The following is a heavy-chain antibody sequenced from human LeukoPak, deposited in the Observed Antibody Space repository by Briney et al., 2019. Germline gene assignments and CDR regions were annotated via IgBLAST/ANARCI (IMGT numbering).Heavy chain of an antibody. J-gene: IGHJ5*02. CDR1: GYTFTDYY. V-gene: IGHV1-2*02. Sequence: GASVKVSCKTSGYTFTDYYLHWVRQAPGQGVEWMGWINPNSGGTSSAQKFQGRVTMTRDTSISTVYMEVSWLTSDDTAIYYCARADRLHGGPYLIGPWGQGTLVTDSS. CDR3: ARADRLHGGPYLIGP. D-gene: IGHD2-21*01. CDR2: INPNSGGT.